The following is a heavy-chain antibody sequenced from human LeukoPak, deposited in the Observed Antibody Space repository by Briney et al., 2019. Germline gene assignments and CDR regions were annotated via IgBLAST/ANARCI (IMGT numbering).Heavy chain of an antibody. CDR3: ARDPQSSGWYD. D-gene: IGHD6-19*01. CDR2: ISSGSTI. Sequence: GGSLRLSCAASGFTFSDYYMSWIRQAPGKGLEWVSYISSGSTIYYADSVKGRFTISRDSTKNSLYLQMNSLRAEDTAVYYCARDPQSSGWYDWGQGTLVTVSS. J-gene: IGHJ4*02. V-gene: IGHV3-11*01. CDR1: GFTFSDYY.